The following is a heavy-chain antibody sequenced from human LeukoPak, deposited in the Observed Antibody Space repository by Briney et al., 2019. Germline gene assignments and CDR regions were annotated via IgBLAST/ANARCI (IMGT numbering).Heavy chain of an antibody. V-gene: IGHV4-59*08. Sequence: SETLSLTCTVSGGSISSYYWSWIRQPPGKGLEWIGYIYYNGNTSYNPSLKSRVTISVDTSKNQFSLKLSSVTAADTAVYYCARHKAYSSAWYGAFDIWGQGTMVTVSS. CDR2: IYYNGNT. CDR1: GGSISSYY. J-gene: IGHJ3*02. D-gene: IGHD6-19*01. CDR3: ARHKAYSSAWYGAFDI.